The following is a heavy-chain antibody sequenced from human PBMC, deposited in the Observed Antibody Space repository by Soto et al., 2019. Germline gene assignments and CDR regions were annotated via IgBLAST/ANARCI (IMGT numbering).Heavy chain of an antibody. CDR1: GGSISSGGYS. D-gene: IGHD2-15*01. CDR2: IYHSGST. V-gene: IGHV4-30-2*01. CDR3: ARGQVVAAQH. J-gene: IGHJ4*02. Sequence: SETLSLTCVVSGGSISSGGYSWSWIRQPPGKGLEWIGYIYHSGSTNYNPSLKSRVTISVDRSKNQFSLKLSSVTAADTAVYYCARGQVVAAQHWGQGTLVTVSS.